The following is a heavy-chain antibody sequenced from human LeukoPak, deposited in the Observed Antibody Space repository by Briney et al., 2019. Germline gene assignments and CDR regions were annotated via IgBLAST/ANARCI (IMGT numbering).Heavy chain of an antibody. D-gene: IGHD6-6*01. CDR2: ISGSGGST. Sequence: GGSLRLSCAASGFTFRSYWMSWVLQAPGKGLGWASAISGSGGSTYYADSVEGRFTISRDNSKNTLHLQMTSLRAEDTAVYYCAKGRKGSSSLPLVLDYWGQGTLVTVSS. CDR1: GFTFRSYW. CDR3: AKGRKGSSSLPLVLDY. V-gene: IGHV3-23*01. J-gene: IGHJ4*02.